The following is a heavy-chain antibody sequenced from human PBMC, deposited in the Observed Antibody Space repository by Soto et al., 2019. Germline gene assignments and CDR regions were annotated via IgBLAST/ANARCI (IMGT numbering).Heavy chain of an antibody. J-gene: IGHJ6*02. D-gene: IGHD6-6*01. V-gene: IGHV1-69*02. CDR2: IIPILGIA. CDR1: GGTFSSYT. CDR3: ARPLRGSAARHYYCGMDV. Sequence: QVQLVQSGAEVKKPGSSVKVSCKASGGTFSSYTISWVRQAPGQGLEWMGRIIPILGIANYAQKFQGRVTITADKSTSTAYMELSSLRSEDTAVYYCARPLRGSAARHYYCGMDVWGQGTTVTVSS.